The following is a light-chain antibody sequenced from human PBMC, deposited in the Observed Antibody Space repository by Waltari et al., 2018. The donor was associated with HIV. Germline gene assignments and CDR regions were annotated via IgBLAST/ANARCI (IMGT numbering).Light chain of an antibody. J-gene: IGLJ3*02. CDR2: GHH. V-gene: IGLV1-44*01. CDR3: EAWDDSVTGPV. CDR1: SSNFATTT. Sequence: QSVLTQPPSASGTPGPRVTLSCSGTSSNFATTTVFWYQQLPGAAPKLLLYGHHQRPSGVPDRFSGSKSATSASLVISDLHSDDEGTYYCEAWDDSVTGPVFGGGTKLTVL.